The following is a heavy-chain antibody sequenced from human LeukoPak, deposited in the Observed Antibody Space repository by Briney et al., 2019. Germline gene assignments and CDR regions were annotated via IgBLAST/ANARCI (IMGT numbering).Heavy chain of an antibody. J-gene: IGHJ4*02. V-gene: IGHV3-74*01. CDR3: ARGGSDTAMAHDY. D-gene: IGHD5-18*01. CDR1: GFTFSNHW. CDR2: INRDGSRT. Sequence: GGSLRLSCAASGFTFSNHWMHWVRQAPGKGLMWVSRINRDGSRTDYADSVKGRFTIPRDDAKNTLYLQVNSLRAEDTAVYFCARGGSDTAMAHDYWGQGTLVTVSS.